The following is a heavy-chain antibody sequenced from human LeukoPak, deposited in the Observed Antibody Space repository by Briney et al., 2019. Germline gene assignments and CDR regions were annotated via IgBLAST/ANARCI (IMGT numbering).Heavy chain of an antibody. CDR2: INPSGGST. D-gene: IGHD3-3*01. V-gene: IGHV1-46*01. CDR1: GYTFTSYY. CDR3: ARGGYDFWSGYHPIYYYYYMDV. J-gene: IGHJ6*03. Sequence: GASVKVSCKASGYTFTSYYMHWVRQAPGQGLEWMAIINPSGGSTSYAQKFQGRVTMTRDTSTSTVYMELSSLRSEDTAVYYCARGGYDFWSGYHPIYYYYYMDVWGKGTTVTVSS.